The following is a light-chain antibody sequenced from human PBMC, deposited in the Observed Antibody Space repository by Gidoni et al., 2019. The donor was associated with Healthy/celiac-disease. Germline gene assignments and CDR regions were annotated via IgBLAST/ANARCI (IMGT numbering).Light chain of an antibody. J-gene: IGLJ2*01. CDR3: AAWDGSLSGVV. Sequence: QSVLTQPPSASGTPGPRVTISCSGSSSNIGSHYVYWYQQLPGTAPKLLIYKNNQRPSGVPDRFSGSKSGTSASLAISGLRYEDEADYYCAAWDGSLSGVVFGGGTKLTVL. CDR1: SSNIGSHY. V-gene: IGLV1-47*01. CDR2: KNN.